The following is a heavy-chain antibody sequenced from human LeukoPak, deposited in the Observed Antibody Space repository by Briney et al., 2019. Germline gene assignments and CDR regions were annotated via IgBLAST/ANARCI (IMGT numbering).Heavy chain of an antibody. V-gene: IGHV5-51*01. Sequence: GESLKIPCKGSGYSINNYWIGWARQMPGKGLEWMGIIYPADSDIRYSPSFQGQVTISADKSISTAYLQWSSLKASDTAMYYCARQEYCSGGSCYTWFDPWGQGTLVTVSS. D-gene: IGHD2-15*01. CDR3: ARQEYCSGGSCYTWFDP. CDR1: GYSINNYW. J-gene: IGHJ5*02. CDR2: IYPADSDI.